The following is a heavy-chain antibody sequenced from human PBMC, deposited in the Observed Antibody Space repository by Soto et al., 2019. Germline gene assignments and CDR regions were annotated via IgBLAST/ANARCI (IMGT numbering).Heavy chain of an antibody. CDR1: GGAFSSYT. CDR3: ARKEEMGGNFDY. CDR2: IIPILGIA. Sequence: GASVKVSCKASGGAFSSYTISWVRQAPGQGLEWMGRIIPILGIANYAQKFQGRVTITADKSTSTAYMELSSLRSEDTAVYYCARKEEMGGNFDYCGQGTLVTVSA. J-gene: IGHJ4*02. V-gene: IGHV1-69*02.